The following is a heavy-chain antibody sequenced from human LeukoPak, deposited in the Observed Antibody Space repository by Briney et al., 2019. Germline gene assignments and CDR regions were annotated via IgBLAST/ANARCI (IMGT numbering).Heavy chain of an antibody. CDR2: ISGSGGST. J-gene: IGHJ6*03. D-gene: IGHD3-9*01. CDR1: GFGFSDSY. V-gene: IGHV3-23*01. Sequence: GGSLRLSCVVSGFGFSDSYMTWIRQTPGKGLEWVSAISGSGGSTYYADSVKGRFTISRDNSKNTLYLQMNSLRAEDTAVYYCARDLGFFENYMDVWGKGTTVTISS. CDR3: ARDLGFFENYMDV.